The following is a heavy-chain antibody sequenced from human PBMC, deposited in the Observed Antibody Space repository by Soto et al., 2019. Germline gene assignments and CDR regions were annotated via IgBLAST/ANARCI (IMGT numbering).Heavy chain of an antibody. CDR1: RGSISNYY. Sequence: PSETLSLTCTVSRGSISNYYWSWIRQPPGKGLEWIGYIYYSGSTNYNPSLKSRVTISVDTSKNQFSLKLSSVTAADTAVYYCARLYIAAAGGNWFDPWGQGTLVTVS. CDR3: ARLYIAAAGGNWFDP. D-gene: IGHD6-13*01. V-gene: IGHV4-59*08. CDR2: IYYSGST. J-gene: IGHJ5*02.